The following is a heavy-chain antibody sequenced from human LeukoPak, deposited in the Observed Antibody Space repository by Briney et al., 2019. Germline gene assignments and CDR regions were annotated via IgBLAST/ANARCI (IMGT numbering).Heavy chain of an antibody. V-gene: IGHV3-30*02. Sequence: GGALRLSCASSGFRFSSYAMPWGRQAPGKGLEWVALIRSDKISKYYAQSVKGRFTISRDNSKNTLYMQINSLRTEDPGVYYCEKDRSGSTASQKSMDVWGQGTTVTFAS. CDR3: EKDRSGSTASQKSMDV. J-gene: IGHJ6*02. CDR1: GFRFSSYA. CDR2: IRSDKISK. D-gene: IGHD3-10*01.